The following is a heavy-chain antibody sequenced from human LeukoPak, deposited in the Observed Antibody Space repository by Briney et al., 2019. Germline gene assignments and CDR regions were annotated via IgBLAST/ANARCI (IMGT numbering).Heavy chain of an antibody. CDR1: GFTLGSYW. CDR3: ARTTYGDY. Sequence: PGGSLRLSCAASGFTLGSYWMTWVRQAPRKGLEWAAAIKEDGSETYYVDSVKGRFTISRDNAKNSLYLQMSSLRAEDTAVCYCARTTYGDYWGQGTLVKVSS. CDR2: IKEDGSET. D-gene: IGHD1-14*01. V-gene: IGHV3-7*02. J-gene: IGHJ4*02.